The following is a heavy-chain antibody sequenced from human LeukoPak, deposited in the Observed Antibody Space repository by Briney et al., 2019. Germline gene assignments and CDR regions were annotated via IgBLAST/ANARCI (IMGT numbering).Heavy chain of an antibody. CDR2: IKSKIDGGTT. Sequence: KPGGSLRLSCAASGFTFSNAWMNWVRQAPGKGLEWVGRIKSKIDGGTTDYAAPVKGRFTISRDDSKNTLFLQMNSLKTEDTAVYYCTTLIGKVLLPAAPLDYWGQGTLVTVSS. V-gene: IGHV3-15*01. CDR3: TTLIGKVLLPAAPLDY. J-gene: IGHJ4*02. CDR1: GFTFSNAW. D-gene: IGHD2-2*01.